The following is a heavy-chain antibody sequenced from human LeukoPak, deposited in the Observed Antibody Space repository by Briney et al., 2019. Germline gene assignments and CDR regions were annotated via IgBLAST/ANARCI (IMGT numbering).Heavy chain of an antibody. J-gene: IGHJ4*02. D-gene: IGHD6-13*01. Sequence: SETLSLTCAVSGGSISSASNYWGWIRQPPGKGLKWIGTIYYSGSTNYNPSLKSRVTISVDTSKNQFSLKLSSVTAADTAVYYCARGSSSWHLFDYWGQGTLVTVSS. CDR3: ARGSSSWHLFDY. CDR1: GGSISSASNY. CDR2: IYYSGST. V-gene: IGHV4-39*07.